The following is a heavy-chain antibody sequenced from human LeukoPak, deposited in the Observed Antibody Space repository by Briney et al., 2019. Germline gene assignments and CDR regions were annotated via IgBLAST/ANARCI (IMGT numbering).Heavy chain of an antibody. J-gene: IGHJ4*02. CDR1: GFTFSSYA. CDR3: AKGPTAAMVSY. V-gene: IGHV3-23*01. Sequence: RGSLRLSCAASGFTFSSYAMSWVRQAPRKGLGWVSAIRGRGGSTYYADSVKVRFTIARDNSKNTLYLQMNSLRAEDTAVYYWAKGPTAAMVSYWGQGTLVTVSS. CDR2: IRGRGGST. D-gene: IGHD2-2*01.